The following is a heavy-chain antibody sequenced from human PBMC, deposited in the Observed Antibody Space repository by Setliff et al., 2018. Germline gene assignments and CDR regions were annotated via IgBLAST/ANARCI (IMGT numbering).Heavy chain of an antibody. CDR1: GGSLSDYY. CDR2: INHSGST. Sequence: SETLSLTCTVYGGSLSDYYWSWIRQSPGKGLEWIAEINHSGSTNYNPSLTSRVTISVDTSKNQFSLKLSSVTAADTAVYYCARDPSSVAARPGYWGQGTLVTVSS. CDR3: ARDPSSVAARPGY. D-gene: IGHD6-6*01. V-gene: IGHV4-34*01. J-gene: IGHJ4*02.